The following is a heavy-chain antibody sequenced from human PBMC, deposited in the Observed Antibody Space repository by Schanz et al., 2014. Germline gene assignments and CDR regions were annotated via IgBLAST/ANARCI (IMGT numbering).Heavy chain of an antibody. V-gene: IGHV3-30*04. Sequence: QVQLVESGGGVVQPGTSLRLSCAASGFTFRGHAMHWVRQAPGQGLEKVAVTSTDGTKTYYAASVRGRFTISRDNSRNSLYLQMNNLRPEDTAFYYCAKEKLGSKWLPAHWGQGALVTVSS. D-gene: IGHD3-22*01. CDR1: GFTFRGHA. CDR2: TSTDGTKT. J-gene: IGHJ4*02. CDR3: AKEKLGSKWLPAH.